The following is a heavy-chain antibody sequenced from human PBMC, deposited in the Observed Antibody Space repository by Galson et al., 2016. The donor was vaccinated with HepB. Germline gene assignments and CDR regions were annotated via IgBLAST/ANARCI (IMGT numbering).Heavy chain of an antibody. CDR1: GFTFSSYA. CDR3: ARTGLGDFDY. CDR2: TRNRARGHTT. Sequence: SLRLSCAASGFTFSSYAMHWVRQAPGKGLEWVGRTRNRARGHTTDYAASVKGRFTISRDNSKSSVYLQMNGLKPEDTAVYYCARTGLGDFDYWGKGALVTVSS. J-gene: IGHJ4*02. V-gene: IGHV3-72*01.